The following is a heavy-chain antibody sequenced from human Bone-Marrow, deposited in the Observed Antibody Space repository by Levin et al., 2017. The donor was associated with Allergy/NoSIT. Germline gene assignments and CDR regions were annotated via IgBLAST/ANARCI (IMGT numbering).Heavy chain of an antibody. J-gene: IGHJ6*02. D-gene: IGHD3-22*01. CDR3: ARDVYYYDSSGYLSAYHHNYGMDV. CDR2: ISYDGSNK. Sequence: GGSLRLSCAASGFTFSSYAMHWVRQAPGKGLEWVAVISYDGSNKYYADSVKGRFTISRDNSKNTLYLQMNSLRAEDTAVYYCARDVYYYDSSGYLSAYHHNYGMDVWGQGTTVTVSS. CDR1: GFTFSSYA. V-gene: IGHV3-30-3*01.